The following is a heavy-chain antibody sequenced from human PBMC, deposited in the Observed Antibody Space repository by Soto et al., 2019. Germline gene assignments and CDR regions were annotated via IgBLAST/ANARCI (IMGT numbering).Heavy chain of an antibody. D-gene: IGHD5-18*01. V-gene: IGHV3-23*01. CDR2: LSSSGATT. Sequence: EVQLLESGGDLVQPGGSLRLSCAASGFTFSRYVMSWVRQAPGKGLEWVSGLSSSGATTYYADSVKGRFTISRDNSENTLDLHMTRLRAEGTAVYYCAKDRRYSYQYCFDYWGQGTLVTVSS. CDR1: GFTFSRYV. CDR3: AKDRRYSYQYCFDY. J-gene: IGHJ4*02.